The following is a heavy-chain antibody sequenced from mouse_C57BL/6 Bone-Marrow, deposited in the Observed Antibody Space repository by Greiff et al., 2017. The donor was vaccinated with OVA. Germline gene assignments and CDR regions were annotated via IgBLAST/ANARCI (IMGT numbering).Heavy chain of an antibody. J-gene: IGHJ2*01. Sequence: QVQLQQPGAELVKPGASVKLSCKASGYTFTSYWMQWVKQRPGQGLEWIGEIDPSDSYTNYNQKFKGKATLTVDTSSSTAYMQLSSLTSEDSAVDYCARFITTVVATGDYWGQGTTLTVSS. CDR3: ARFITTVVATGDY. CDR2: IDPSDSYT. CDR1: GYTFTSYW. D-gene: IGHD1-1*01. V-gene: IGHV1-50*01.